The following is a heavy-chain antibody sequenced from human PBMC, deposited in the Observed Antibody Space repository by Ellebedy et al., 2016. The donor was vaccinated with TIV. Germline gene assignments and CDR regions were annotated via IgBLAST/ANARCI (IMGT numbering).Heavy chain of an antibody. CDR3: ARRYMDV. CDR1: GFIFRDYY. CDR2: ISSSSTNK. Sequence: GESLKISXGASGFIFRDYYMAWVRQAPGKGLEWVSSISSSSTNKYYAESLRGRFAISRDNAKKSLYLQMNSLRAEDTAVYYCARRYMDVWGRGTTVTVSS. J-gene: IGHJ6*03. V-gene: IGHV3-21*01.